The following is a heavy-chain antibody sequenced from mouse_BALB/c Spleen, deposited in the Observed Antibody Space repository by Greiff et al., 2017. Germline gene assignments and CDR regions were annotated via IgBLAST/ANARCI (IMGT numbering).Heavy chain of an antibody. Sequence: EVNLVESGGGLVQPGGSLKLSCAASGFTFSSYTMSWVRQTPEKRLEWVAYISNGGGSTYYPDTVKGRFTISRDNAKNTLYLQMSSLKSEDTAMYYCARHTTAKDYAMDYWGQGTSVTVSS. V-gene: IGHV5-12-2*01. CDR1: GFTFSSYT. D-gene: IGHD1-2*01. CDR2: ISNGGGST. CDR3: ARHTTAKDYAMDY. J-gene: IGHJ4*01.